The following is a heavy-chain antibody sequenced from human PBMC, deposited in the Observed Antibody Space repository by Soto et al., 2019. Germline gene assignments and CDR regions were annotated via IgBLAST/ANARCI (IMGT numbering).Heavy chain of an antibody. J-gene: IGHJ6*01. V-gene: IGHV4-59*01. D-gene: IGHD6-13*01. Sequence: SETLSLTCTVSVGSISSYYWNCMLQPQGKGLEWIGYIYYSGSTNYNPPLKSRVTISVATSKNQYSLKLSSVTAADTAVYYCASSFLVREYYSYGMDVWGQETTVTVSS. CDR1: VGSISSYY. CDR2: IYYSGST. CDR3: ASSFLVREYYSYGMDV.